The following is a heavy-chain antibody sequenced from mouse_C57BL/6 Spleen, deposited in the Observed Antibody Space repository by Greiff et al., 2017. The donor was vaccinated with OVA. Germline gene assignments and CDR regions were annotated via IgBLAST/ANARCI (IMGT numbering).Heavy chain of an antibody. J-gene: IGHJ1*03. CDR3: ARARVGWYFDV. CDR2: ISYDGSN. V-gene: IGHV3-6*01. Sequence: DVKLQESGPGLVKPSQSLSLTCSVTGYSITSGYYWNWIRQFPGNKLEWMGYISYDGSNNYNPSLKNRISITRDTSKNQFFLKLNSVTTEDTATYYCARARVGWYFDVWGTGTTVTVSS. D-gene: IGHD1-1*02. CDR1: GYSITSGYY.